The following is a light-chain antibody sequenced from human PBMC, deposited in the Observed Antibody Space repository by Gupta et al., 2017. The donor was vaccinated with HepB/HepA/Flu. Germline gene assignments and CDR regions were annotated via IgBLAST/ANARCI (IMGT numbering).Light chain of an antibody. CDR3: MQALQYRPT. V-gene: IGKV2-28*01. Sequence: DIVLTQSPLSLPVTPGEPASISCRSSQSLLHSNGYNYLDWYLQKPGQSPQLLIYLGSNRASGVPDRFSGSGAGTDLTLKISRVEAEDVGVYYCMQALQYRPTFGQGTKLEIK. CDR1: QSLLHSNGYNY. CDR2: LGS. J-gene: IGKJ2*01.